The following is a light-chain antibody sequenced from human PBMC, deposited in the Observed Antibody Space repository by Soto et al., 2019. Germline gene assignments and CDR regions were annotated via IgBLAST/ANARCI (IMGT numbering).Light chain of an antibody. CDR3: SSYTSSSTLEV. J-gene: IGLJ1*01. CDR2: EVS. V-gene: IGLV2-14*01. Sequence: QSVLTQPPSVSGSPGQSITISCTGTSSDVGGYNYVSWYQQHPGKAPKLMIYEVSNRPSGVSNRFSGSKSGNTASLTISGRQAEDEADYYCSSYTSSSTLEVFGTGTKLTVL. CDR1: SSDVGGYNY.